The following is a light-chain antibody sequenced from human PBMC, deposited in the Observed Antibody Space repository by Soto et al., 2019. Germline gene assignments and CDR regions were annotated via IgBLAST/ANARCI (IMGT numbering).Light chain of an antibody. J-gene: IGLJ7*01. CDR2: DNS. Sequence: QSVLTQPPSVSGAPGQRGTISCTGSSSNIGAGYNVHWYQQLPGTVPKLLIYDNSNRPSGVPDRFSGSRSGTSASLAITGLRAEDEADYYCQSYDSSLTAHVFGTGTPLTVL. V-gene: IGLV1-40*01. CDR1: SSNIGAGYN. CDR3: QSYDSSLTAHV.